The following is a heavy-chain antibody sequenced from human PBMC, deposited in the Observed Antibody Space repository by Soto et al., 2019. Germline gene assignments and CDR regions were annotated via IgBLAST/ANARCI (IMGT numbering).Heavy chain of an antibody. Sequence: ASVKVSCKASGYTFTSHDINWVRQATGQGLEWMGWMNPNRGNTGYAQKFQGRVTMTRSTSISTAYMELSNLRSEDTAVYYCVRGYPYSSGPWGQGTRVTVSS. D-gene: IGHD3-22*01. CDR1: GYTFTSHD. CDR3: VRGYPYSSGP. V-gene: IGHV1-8*01. J-gene: IGHJ1*01. CDR2: MNPNRGNT.